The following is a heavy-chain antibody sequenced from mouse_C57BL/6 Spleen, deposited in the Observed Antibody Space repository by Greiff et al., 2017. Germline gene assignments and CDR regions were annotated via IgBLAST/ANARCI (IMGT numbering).Heavy chain of an antibody. CDR2: ISSGGSYT. D-gene: IGHD3-3*01. CDR3: ARHRDYYAMDY. CDR1: GFTFSSYG. Sequence: EVKLVESGGDLVKPGGSLKLSCAASGFTFSSYGMSWVRQTPDKRLEWVATISSGGSYTYYPDSVQGRFTISRDNAKNTLYLQMSSLKSEDTAMYYCARHRDYYAMDYWGQGTSVTVSS. J-gene: IGHJ4*01. V-gene: IGHV5-6*01.